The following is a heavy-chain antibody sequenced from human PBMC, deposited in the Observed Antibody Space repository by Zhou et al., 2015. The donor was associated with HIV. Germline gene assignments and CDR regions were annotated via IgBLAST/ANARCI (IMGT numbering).Heavy chain of an antibody. CDR1: DSPLVSYA. J-gene: IGHJ5*02. CDR3: ARSLVTDWFDP. Sequence: EVQLLESGGGLVQPGGSRRDSPVKPLDSPLVSYAMNWVRQAPGKGLEWVSLISGSGGSTYYADSVKGRFTISRDNSKNTLYLQMNSLRAEDTAVYYCARSLVTDWFDPWGQGTLVTVSS. V-gene: IGHV3-23*01. CDR2: ISGSGGST. D-gene: IGHD4-23*01.